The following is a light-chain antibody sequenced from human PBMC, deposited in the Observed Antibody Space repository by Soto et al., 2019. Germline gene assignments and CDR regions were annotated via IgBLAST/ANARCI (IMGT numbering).Light chain of an antibody. J-gene: IGKJ1*01. V-gene: IGKV1-39*01. CDR2: AAS. CDR3: QQSYSTPQT. Sequence: IQMTQSPPSLSASVGDRVAITCRASQTISTSLNWYRQRPGQAPNLLIYAASNLQSGVPSRFSGSGSGTDYTLTISSLQPEDFATYYCQQSYSTPQTFGQGTKVDIK. CDR1: QTISTS.